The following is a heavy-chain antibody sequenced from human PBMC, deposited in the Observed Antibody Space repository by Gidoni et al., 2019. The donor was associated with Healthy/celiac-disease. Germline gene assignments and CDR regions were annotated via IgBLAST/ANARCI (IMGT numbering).Heavy chain of an antibody. CDR2: RWYDGSNK. CDR3: ARASGWFDP. J-gene: IGHJ5*02. CDR1: GFTFSSYG. Sequence: QVQLVASGGGVVLPGRSLRLSCAASGFTFSSYGMHWVRQAPGKGLEWVAVRWYDGSNKYYADSVKGRFTISRDNSKNTLYLQMNSLRAEDTAVYYCARASGWFDPWGQGTLVTVSS. V-gene: IGHV3-33*01.